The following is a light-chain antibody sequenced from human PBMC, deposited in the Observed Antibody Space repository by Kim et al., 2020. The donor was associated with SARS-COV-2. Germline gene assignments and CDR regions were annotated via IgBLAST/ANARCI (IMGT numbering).Light chain of an antibody. J-gene: IGLJ3*02. CDR3: GTWDSSLSAGV. CDR1: SSNIGNNY. V-gene: IGLV1-51*01. Sequence: QSVLTQPPSVSAAPGQKDTISCSGSSSNIGNNYVSWYQQLPGTAPKLLIYDNNKRPSGIPDRFSGSKSVTSATLGITGLQTGDEADYYCGTWDSSLSAGVFGGGTKLTVL. CDR2: DNN.